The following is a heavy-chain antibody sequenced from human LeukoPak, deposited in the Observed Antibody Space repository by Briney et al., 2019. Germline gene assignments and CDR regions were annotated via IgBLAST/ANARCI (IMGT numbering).Heavy chain of an antibody. D-gene: IGHD3-9*01. CDR1: GFTFDDYA. CDR3: AKGKYDILTGEFDY. CDR2: ISWNSGSI. V-gene: IGHV3-9*01. J-gene: IGHJ4*02. Sequence: PGGSLRLSCAASGFTFDDYAMHWVRQAPGKGLEWVSGISWNSGSIGYADSVKGRFTISRGNAKNSLYLQMNSLRAEDTALYYCAKGKYDILTGEFDYWGQGTLVTVSS.